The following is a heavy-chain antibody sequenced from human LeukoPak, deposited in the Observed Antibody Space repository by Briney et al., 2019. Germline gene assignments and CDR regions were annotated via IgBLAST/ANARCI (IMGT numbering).Heavy chain of an antibody. Sequence: ASVKVSCKASGYTFINYDFSWVRQAPGQGLEWMGWISTYNGNTNYAQKLQGRVTMTRDTSTSTVYMELSSLRSEDTAVYYCAREARIPGIAVAGTGAGFDYWGQGTLVTVSS. CDR3: AREARIPGIAVAGTGAGFDY. D-gene: IGHD6-19*01. CDR1: GYTFINYD. CDR2: ISTYNGNT. J-gene: IGHJ4*02. V-gene: IGHV1-18*01.